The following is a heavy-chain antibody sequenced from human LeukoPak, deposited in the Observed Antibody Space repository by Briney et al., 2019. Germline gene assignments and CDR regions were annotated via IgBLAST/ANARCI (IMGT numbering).Heavy chain of an antibody. CDR3: ATDQDSYARS. CDR2: FDPEDGET. D-gene: IGHD5-18*01. J-gene: IGHJ5*02. Sequence: GASVKVSCKVPGYTLTELSMHWVRQAPGKGLEWMGGFDPEDGETIYAQKFQGRVTMTEDTSTDTAYMELSSLGSEDTAVYYCATDQDSYARSWGQGTLVTVSS. CDR1: GYTLTELS. V-gene: IGHV1-24*01.